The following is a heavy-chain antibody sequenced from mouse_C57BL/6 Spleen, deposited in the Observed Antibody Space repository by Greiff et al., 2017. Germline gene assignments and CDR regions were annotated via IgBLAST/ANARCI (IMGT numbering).Heavy chain of an antibody. V-gene: IGHV3-6*01. CDR2: ISYVGSN. J-gene: IGHJ3*01. Sequence: EVQLQESGHGLVKPSQSLSLTCSVTGYSITSGYYWNWIRQFPGNKLEWMGYISYVGSNNYNPSLKTRISITRAPSKNQFFLKLNSVITEDTATFYCARDGAYYSNYGFAYWGQGTLVTVSA. D-gene: IGHD2-5*01. CDR1: GYSITSGYY. CDR3: ARDGAYYSNYGFAY.